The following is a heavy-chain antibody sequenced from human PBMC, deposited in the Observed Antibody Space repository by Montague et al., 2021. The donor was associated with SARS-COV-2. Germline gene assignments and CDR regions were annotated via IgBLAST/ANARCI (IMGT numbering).Heavy chain of an antibody. CDR1: GGSFSSYY. Sequence: SETLSLTCAVYGGSFSSYYWSWISQHPGKGLKWIGEINHSVSTNYNPSPKSRVTISVDTSNNQFSLQLSSVTAADTAVYYCAVNYGSGSYSTYYYGTDVWGQGTTVTVSS. V-gene: IGHV4-34*01. D-gene: IGHD3-10*01. CDR3: AVNYGSGSYSTYYYGTDV. CDR2: INHSVST. J-gene: IGHJ6*02.